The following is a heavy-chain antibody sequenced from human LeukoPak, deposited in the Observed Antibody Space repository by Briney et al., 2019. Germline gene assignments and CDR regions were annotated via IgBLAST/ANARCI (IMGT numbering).Heavy chain of an antibody. Sequence: ASVKVSCKASGYTFTGYYMHWVRQAPGQGLEWMGWINPNSGGTNYAQKFQGRVTMTRDTSISTAYMELSRLRSDDTAVYYCARDGGDSSGYYWVSHYYYTDVWGKGTTVTVSS. J-gene: IGHJ6*03. V-gene: IGHV1-2*02. CDR3: ARDGGDSSGYYWVSHYYYTDV. CDR1: GYTFTGYY. CDR2: INPNSGGT. D-gene: IGHD3-22*01.